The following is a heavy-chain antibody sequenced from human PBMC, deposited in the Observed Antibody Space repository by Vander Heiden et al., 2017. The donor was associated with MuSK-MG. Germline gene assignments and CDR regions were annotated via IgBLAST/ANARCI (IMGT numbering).Heavy chain of an antibody. CDR1: GFSLSTSGVG. J-gene: IGHJ4*02. Sequence: QITLKESGPTLVKPTQTLTLTCTFSGFSLSTSGVGVGWIRQPPGKALEWLALIYWNDDKRYSPSLKSRLTITKDTSKNQVVLTMTNMDPVDTATYYCAHSGYYYDSSGYSPAYWGQGTLVTVSS. D-gene: IGHD3-22*01. V-gene: IGHV2-5*01. CDR3: AHSGYYYDSSGYSPAY. CDR2: IYWNDDK.